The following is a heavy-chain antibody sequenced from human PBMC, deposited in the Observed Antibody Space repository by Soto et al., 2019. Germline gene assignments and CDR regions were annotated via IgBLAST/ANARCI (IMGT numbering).Heavy chain of an antibody. Sequence: ASVKVSCKVSGYTLTELSMHWVRQAPGKGLEWMGGFDPEDGETIYAQKFQGRVTMTEDTSTDTAYMELSSLRSEDTAVYYCATLLPYSYDSSGYYGHFDSWGQGPLVTVSS. CDR2: FDPEDGET. J-gene: IGHJ4*02. CDR3: ATLLPYSYDSSGYYGHFDS. V-gene: IGHV1-24*01. D-gene: IGHD3-22*01. CDR1: GYTLTELS.